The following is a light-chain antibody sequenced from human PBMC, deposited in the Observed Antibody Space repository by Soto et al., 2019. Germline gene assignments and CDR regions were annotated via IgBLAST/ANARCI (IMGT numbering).Light chain of an antibody. CDR2: DAS. CDR3: QQYDIWPPYT. J-gene: IGKJ2*01. V-gene: IGKV3-15*01. Sequence: EVVRTQSPASLSASPGESVTLCCRSSQNIRSSLAWYQQRPGQAPRLLIYDASTRATGIPPRFSGGGSGTEFTATISSLQSEDFAIYYCQQYDIWPPYTFGQGTKVDIK. CDR1: QNIRSS.